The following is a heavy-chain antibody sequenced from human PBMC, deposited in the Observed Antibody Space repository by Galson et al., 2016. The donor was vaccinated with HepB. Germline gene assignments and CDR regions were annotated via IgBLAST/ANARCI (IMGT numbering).Heavy chain of an antibody. V-gene: IGHV3-33*01. Sequence: SLRLSCAASGFTFRDFAMNWVRQAPGKGLRWVAVIWYDGSEKYYADSVKGRFTISRDNSGNTLFLHMNSLRVEDTAIYYCAREIGDCSGGNCYSDFWGQGTLVTVSS. D-gene: IGHD2-15*01. J-gene: IGHJ4*02. CDR2: IWYDGSEK. CDR1: GFTFRDFA. CDR3: AREIGDCSGGNCYSDF.